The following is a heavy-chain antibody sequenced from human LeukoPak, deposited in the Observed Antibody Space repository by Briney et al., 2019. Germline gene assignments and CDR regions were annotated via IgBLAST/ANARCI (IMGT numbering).Heavy chain of an antibody. CDR2: IYYSGSS. V-gene: IGHV4-59*12. D-gene: IGHD1-26*01. CDR3: AKNGQSGFSFDP. CDR1: GGSISSYY. Sequence: SETLSLTCTVSGGSISSYYWSWIRQPAGKGLEWIGYIYYSGSSSYNPSLKSRITMSADTSKNQFSLKLSSVTAADTAVYYCAKNGQSGFSFDPWGQGTLVAVSS. J-gene: IGHJ5*02.